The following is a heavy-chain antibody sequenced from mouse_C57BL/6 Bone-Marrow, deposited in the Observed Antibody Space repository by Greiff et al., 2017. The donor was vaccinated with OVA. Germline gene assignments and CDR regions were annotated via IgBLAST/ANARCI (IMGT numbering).Heavy chain of an antibody. Sequence: QVQLKQPGAELVKPGASVKLSCKASGYTFTSYWMHWVKQRPGRGLEWIGRIDPNSGGTKYNEKLKSKATLTVDKPSSTAYMPLSSLTSEDSAVYYCARRGPVVGAMDYRGQGTSVTVSS. V-gene: IGHV1-72*01. D-gene: IGHD1-1*01. CDR2: IDPNSGGT. CDR1: GYTFTSYW. J-gene: IGHJ4*01. CDR3: ARRGPVVGAMDY.